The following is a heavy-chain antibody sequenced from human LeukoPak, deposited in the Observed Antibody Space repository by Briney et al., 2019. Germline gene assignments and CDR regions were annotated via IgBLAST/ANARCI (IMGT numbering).Heavy chain of an antibody. V-gene: IGHV3-11*01. J-gene: IGHJ6*02. CDR3: AREGVDV. Sequence: GGSLRLSCAASGFTLSDHYMSWIRQAPGKGLEWLSYITGSGNIKYYADSVKGRFTISRDNAKNSLYLQMNSLRAEDTAVYYCAREGVDVWGQGTTVTVSS. CDR1: GFTLSDHY. CDR2: ITGSGNIK.